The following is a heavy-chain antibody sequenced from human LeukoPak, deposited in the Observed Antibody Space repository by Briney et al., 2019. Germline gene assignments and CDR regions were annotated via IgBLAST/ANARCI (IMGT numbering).Heavy chain of an antibody. Sequence: PGGSLRLSCAASGFTFSSYGMNWVRQAPGKGLEWVAVISYDGSNKHYADSVKGRFTISRDNSKNTLYLQINSLRAEDTAVYYCAKDPYGSGSYWIDYWGQGTLVTVSS. D-gene: IGHD3-10*01. CDR3: AKDPYGSGSYWIDY. J-gene: IGHJ4*02. V-gene: IGHV3-30*18. CDR2: ISYDGSNK. CDR1: GFTFSSYG.